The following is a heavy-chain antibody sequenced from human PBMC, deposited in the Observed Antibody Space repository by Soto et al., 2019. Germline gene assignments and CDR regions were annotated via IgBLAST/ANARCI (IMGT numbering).Heavy chain of an antibody. D-gene: IGHD4-17*01. V-gene: IGHV5-51*01. CDR1: GYTFTIYW. CDR3: ARPANTVADHFDL. Sequence: GESLKISCQVSGYTFTIYWIGRVRQMPGKGLEWMGIIYPSDSDTGYSPSFQGQVTISADQSINTAYLQWDSLKASDTAIYYCARPANTVADHFDLWGQGTPVTVYS. J-gene: IGHJ4*02. CDR2: IYPSDSDT.